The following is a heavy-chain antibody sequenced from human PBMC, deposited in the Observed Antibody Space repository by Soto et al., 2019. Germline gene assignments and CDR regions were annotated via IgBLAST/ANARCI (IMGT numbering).Heavy chain of an antibody. CDR1: GFTFSNYA. J-gene: IGHJ4*02. CDR3: ARDIDY. CDR2: IYADGRT. V-gene: IGHV3-66*01. Sequence: PGGSLRLSCAASGFTFSNYAMSWVRQAPGKGLEWVSTIYADGRTYYADSVKGRFTMSRDDVKNTLFLQMNSLRVEDTAVYYCARDIDYCGQGTLVTVSS.